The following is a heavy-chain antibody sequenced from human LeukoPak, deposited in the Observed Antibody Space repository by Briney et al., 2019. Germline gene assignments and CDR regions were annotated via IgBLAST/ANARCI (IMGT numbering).Heavy chain of an antibody. CDR3: ARGLHHFLRPASYYYMDV. CDR1: GGSISSSSYY. CDR2: IYYSGST. J-gene: IGHJ6*03. V-gene: IGHV4-39*01. Sequence: PSETLSLTCSVSGGSISSSSYYWGWIRQPPGKGLEWIGSIYYSGSTYYNPSLKSRVTISVDTSKNQFSLKLSSVTAADSAVYYCARGLHHFLRPASYYYMDVWGKGTTVTVSS. D-gene: IGHD3-3*02.